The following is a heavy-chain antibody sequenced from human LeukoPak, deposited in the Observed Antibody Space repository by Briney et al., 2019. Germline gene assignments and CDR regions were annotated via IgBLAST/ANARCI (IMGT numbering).Heavy chain of an antibody. CDR3: ARGYCSGGSCSLDY. D-gene: IGHD2-15*01. CDR2: INSDGSST. CDR1: GFTFSSYW. V-gene: IGHV3-74*01. J-gene: IGHJ4*02. Sequence: GGSLRLSCAASGFTFSSYWMHWVRQAPGKGVVWVSRINSDGSSTSYADSVKGRFTISRDNAKNTVYLQMNSLRAEDTAVYYCARGYCSGGSCSLDYWGQGTLVTVSS.